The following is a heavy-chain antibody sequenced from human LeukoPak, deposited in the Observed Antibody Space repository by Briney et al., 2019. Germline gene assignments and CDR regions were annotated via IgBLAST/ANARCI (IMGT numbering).Heavy chain of an antibody. Sequence: GESLKISRKTSGYSFTSFWIGWVRQMPGKGLEWMGIIYPGDSDTRYSPSFQGQVTISADKSITTAYLQWSSLKASDTAMYYCARLDRGGDPPVIDYWGQGTRVTVSS. J-gene: IGHJ4*02. D-gene: IGHD2-21*02. CDR3: ARLDRGGDPPVIDY. CDR1: GYSFTSFW. V-gene: IGHV5-51*01. CDR2: IYPGDSDT.